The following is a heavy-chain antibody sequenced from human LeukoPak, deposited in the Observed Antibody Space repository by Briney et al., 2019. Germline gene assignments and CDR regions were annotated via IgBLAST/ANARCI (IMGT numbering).Heavy chain of an antibody. CDR1: GGSISSSSYY. D-gene: IGHD2-21*02. CDR3: ARGMVTAIVDY. Sequence: SETLSLTCTVSGGSISSSSYYWGWIRQPPGKGLEWIGSIYYSGSTYYNPSLKSRVTISVDTSKNQFSLKLSSVTAADTAVYYCARGMVTAIVDYWGQGTLVTVSS. CDR2: IYYSGST. V-gene: IGHV4-39*07. J-gene: IGHJ4*02.